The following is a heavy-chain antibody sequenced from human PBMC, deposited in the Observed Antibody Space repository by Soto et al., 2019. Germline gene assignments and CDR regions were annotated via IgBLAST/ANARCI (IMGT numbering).Heavy chain of an antibody. CDR3: GSIAAAGTALNYYYYYGMDV. J-gene: IGHJ6*02. Sequence: SVKVSCKASGGTFSSYAISWVRQAPGQGLEWMGGIIPIFGTANYAQKFQGRVTITADESTSTAYMELSSLRSEDTAVYYCGSIAAAGTALNYYYYYGMDVWGQRTTVIVSS. V-gene: IGHV1-69*13. CDR1: GGTFSSYA. D-gene: IGHD6-13*01. CDR2: IIPIFGTA.